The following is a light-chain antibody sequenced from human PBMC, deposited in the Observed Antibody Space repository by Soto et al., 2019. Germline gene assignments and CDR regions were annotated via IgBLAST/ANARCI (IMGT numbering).Light chain of an antibody. CDR3: QQYNNWPKT. V-gene: IGKV3-15*01. J-gene: IGKJ1*01. Sequence: EIVLTQSPSTLSVFAGERSTLSFMASQGVGSSLAWYQQRPGQAPRLLISGASTRATGIPARFSGSGSGTEFTLTISSLQSEDFAVYYCQQYNNWPKTFGPGTKVDIK. CDR2: GAS. CDR1: QGVGSS.